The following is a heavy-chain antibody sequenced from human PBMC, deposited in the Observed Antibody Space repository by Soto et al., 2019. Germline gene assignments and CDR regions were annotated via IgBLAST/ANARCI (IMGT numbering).Heavy chain of an antibody. CDR3: VQTTGWPGFDF. D-gene: IGHD6-19*01. Sequence: EVQLVESGGGLIQPGGSLRLSCAASGFAVSSKYMTWVRQAPGKGLEWVSVIYDGGTTYYADSVKGRFTISRDTSKNTLYLQMNSQRAEDTAVYYCVQTTGWPGFDFWGQGTLVTVSS. CDR2: IYDGGTT. CDR1: GFAVSSKY. J-gene: IGHJ4*02. V-gene: IGHV3-53*01.